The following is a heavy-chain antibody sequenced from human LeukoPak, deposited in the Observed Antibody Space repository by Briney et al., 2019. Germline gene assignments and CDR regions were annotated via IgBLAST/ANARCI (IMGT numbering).Heavy chain of an antibody. CDR2: INPNSGGT. V-gene: IGHV1-2*02. CDR3: ARDRITMVREGNNWFDP. D-gene: IGHD3-10*01. Sequence: ASVKVSCKASGYTFTGYYMHWVRQAPGQGLEWMGWINPNSGGTNYAQKFQGRVTMTRDTSISTAYMGLSRLRSDDTAVYYCARDRITMVREGNNWFDPWGQGTLVTVSS. CDR1: GYTFTGYY. J-gene: IGHJ5*02.